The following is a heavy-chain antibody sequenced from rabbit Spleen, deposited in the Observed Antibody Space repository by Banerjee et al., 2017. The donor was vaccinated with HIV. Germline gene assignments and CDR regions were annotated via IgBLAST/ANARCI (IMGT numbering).Heavy chain of an antibody. J-gene: IGHJ6*01. CDR1: GVSFSFSSY. CDR2: INAVTGRA. Sequence: QSLEESGGDLVKPGASLTLTCTASGVSFSFSSYICWVRQAPGKGLEWIACINAVTGRAVYASWAKGRFTFSKTSSTTVTLQVTSLTAADTATYFCARDTGSSFSSYGMDLWGQGTLVTVS. V-gene: IGHV1S40*01. D-gene: IGHD8-1*01. CDR3: ARDTGSSFSSYGMDL.